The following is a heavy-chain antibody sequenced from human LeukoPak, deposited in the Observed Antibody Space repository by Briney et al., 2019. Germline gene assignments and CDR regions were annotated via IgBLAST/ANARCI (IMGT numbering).Heavy chain of an antibody. Sequence: SETLSLSCAVYGGSFSGYYWSWIRQPPGKGLEWIGEINHSGSTNYNPSLKSRVTISVDTSKNQFSLKLSSVTAADTAVYYCARGDRDLRNDYYYYMDVWGKGTTVTVSS. V-gene: IGHV4-34*01. CDR2: INHSGST. J-gene: IGHJ6*03. CDR1: GGSFSGYY. CDR3: ARGDRDLRNDYYYYMDV.